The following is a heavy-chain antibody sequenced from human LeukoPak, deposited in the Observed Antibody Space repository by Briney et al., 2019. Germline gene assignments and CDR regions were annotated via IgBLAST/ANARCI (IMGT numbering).Heavy chain of an antibody. CDR2: IIPIFGTA. D-gene: IGHD6-19*01. Sequence: ASVKVSYKASGGTFSSYAISWVRPAPGQALEWMGGIIPIFGTANYAQKFQGRVTITTDESTSTAYMELSSLRSEDTAVYYCASSLRLYSSGCFDYWGQGTLVTVSS. CDR1: GGTFSSYA. CDR3: ASSLRLYSSGCFDY. V-gene: IGHV1-69*05. J-gene: IGHJ4*02.